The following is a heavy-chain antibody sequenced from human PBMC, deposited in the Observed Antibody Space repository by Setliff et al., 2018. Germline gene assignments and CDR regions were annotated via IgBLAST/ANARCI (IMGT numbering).Heavy chain of an antibody. CDR3: ARRGRYCYMDV. D-gene: IGHD3-10*01. CDR2: IDPSDSYT. J-gene: IGHJ6*03. CDR1: GYSFTSYW. V-gene: IGHV5-10-1*01. Sequence: GESLKISCKGSGYSFTSYWISWVRQMPGKGLEWMGRIDPSDSYTNYSPSFQGHVTVSADKSISTAYPQWSSLKASDTAMYYCARRGRYCYMDVWGKGTTVTVSS.